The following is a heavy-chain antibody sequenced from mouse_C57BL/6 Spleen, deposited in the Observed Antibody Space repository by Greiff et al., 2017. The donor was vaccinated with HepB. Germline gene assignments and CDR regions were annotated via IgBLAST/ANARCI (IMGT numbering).Heavy chain of an antibody. Sequence: QLQQPGAELVRPGSSVKLSCKASGYTFTSYWMDWVKQRHGQGLEWIGNIYPSDSETHYNQKFKDKATLTVDKSSSTAYKQLSSLTSEDSAVYYCASLGGACGNFAYWGQGTLVTVSA. CDR1: GYTFTSYW. J-gene: IGHJ3*01. CDR3: ASLGGACGNFAY. D-gene: IGHD2-1*01. CDR2: IYPSDSET. V-gene: IGHV1-61*01.